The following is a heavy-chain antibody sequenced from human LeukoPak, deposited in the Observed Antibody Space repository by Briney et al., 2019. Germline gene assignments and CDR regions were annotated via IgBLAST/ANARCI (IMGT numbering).Heavy chain of an antibody. D-gene: IGHD1-1*01. Sequence: PGGSLRLSCAASGFTFSSYAMHWVRQAPGKGLEWVAVISYDGSNKYYADSVKGRFTISRDNSKNTLYLQMNSLRAEDTAVYYCARDRTGTTRVDFDYWGQGTLVTVSS. CDR2: ISYDGSNK. V-gene: IGHV3-30*04. CDR3: ARDRTGTTRVDFDY. CDR1: GFTFSSYA. J-gene: IGHJ4*02.